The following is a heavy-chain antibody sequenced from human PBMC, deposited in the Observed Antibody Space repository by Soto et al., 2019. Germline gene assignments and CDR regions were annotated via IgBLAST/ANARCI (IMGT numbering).Heavy chain of an antibody. Sequence: ASVKVSCKASGYTFTSYDINWVRQATGQGLEWMGWMNPNSGNTGYAQKFQGRVTMTRNTSISTAYMELSSLRSEDTAVYYCARAPQIYDFWSGYFSRPYYYGMDVWGQGTTVTVSS. CDR3: ARAPQIYDFWSGYFSRPYYYGMDV. V-gene: IGHV1-8*01. CDR2: MNPNSGNT. D-gene: IGHD3-3*01. CDR1: GYTFTSYD. J-gene: IGHJ6*02.